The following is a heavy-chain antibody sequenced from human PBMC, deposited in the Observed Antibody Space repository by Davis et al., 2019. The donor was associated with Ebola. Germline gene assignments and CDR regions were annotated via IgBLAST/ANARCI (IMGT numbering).Heavy chain of an antibody. CDR2: INHSGST. CDR3: ARGVGDFWSGDINWFDP. CDR1: GGSFSGYY. Sequence: SETLSLTCAAYGGSFSGYYWSWIRQPPGKGLEWIGEINHSGSTNYNPSLKSRVTISVDTSKNQFSLKLSSVTAADTAVYYCARGVGDFWSGDINWFDPWGQGTLVTVSS. J-gene: IGHJ5*02. D-gene: IGHD3-3*01. V-gene: IGHV4-34*01.